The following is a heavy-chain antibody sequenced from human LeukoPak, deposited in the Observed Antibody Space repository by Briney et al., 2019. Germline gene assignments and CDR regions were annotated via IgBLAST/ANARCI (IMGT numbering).Heavy chain of an antibody. CDR3: ARTTYYYDSSGYGFGY. CDR1: GGSFSGSY. V-gene: IGHV4-34*01. CDR2: INHSGST. J-gene: IGHJ4*02. D-gene: IGHD3-22*01. Sequence: PSETLSLTCAVYGGSFSGSYWSWIRQPPGKGLEWIGEINHSGSTNYNPSLQCRVTISVDTSKNQFSLKLSSVTAADTAVYYCARTTYYYDSSGYGFGYWGQGTLVTVSS.